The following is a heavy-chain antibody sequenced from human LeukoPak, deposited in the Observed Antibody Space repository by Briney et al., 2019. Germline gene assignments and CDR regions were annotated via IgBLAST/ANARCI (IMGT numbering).Heavy chain of an antibody. Sequence: SETLSLTCTVSGGSISSYYWSWIRQPPGKGLEWIGYIYYSGSTNYNPSLKSRVTISVDTSKNQFSLKLRSVTAADTAVYYCARQYYYDSSGYYGTSDYWGQGTLVTVSS. CDR1: GGSISSYY. V-gene: IGHV4-59*12. CDR2: IYYSGST. J-gene: IGHJ4*02. D-gene: IGHD3-22*01. CDR3: ARQYYYDSSGYYGTSDY.